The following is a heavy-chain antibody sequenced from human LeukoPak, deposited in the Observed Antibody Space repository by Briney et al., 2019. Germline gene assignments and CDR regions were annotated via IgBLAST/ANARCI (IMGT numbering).Heavy chain of an antibody. D-gene: IGHD1-26*01. CDR2: IYTSGST. V-gene: IGHV4-4*09. CDR3: ARLIDSGSYTFDY. Sequence: PSETLSLTCTVSGGSISSYYWSWIRQPPGKGLEWIGYIYTSGSTNYNPSLKSRVTISVDMSKNQFSLKLSSVTAADTAVYYCARLIDSGSYTFDYWGQGTLVTVSS. J-gene: IGHJ4*02. CDR1: GGSISSYY.